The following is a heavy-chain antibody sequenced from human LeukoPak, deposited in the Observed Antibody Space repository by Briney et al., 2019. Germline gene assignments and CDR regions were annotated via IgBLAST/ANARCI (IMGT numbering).Heavy chain of an antibody. D-gene: IGHD3-22*01. Sequence: SETLSLTCAVYGGSFSGYYWSWIRQPPGKGLEWIGYIYYSGSTYYNPSLKSRVTISVDTSKNQFSLKLSSVTAADTAVYYCARYDSSGYYYLGMWGQGTLVTVSS. J-gene: IGHJ4*02. CDR2: IYYSGST. CDR1: GGSFSGYY. V-gene: IGHV4-30-4*08. CDR3: ARYDSSGYYYLGM.